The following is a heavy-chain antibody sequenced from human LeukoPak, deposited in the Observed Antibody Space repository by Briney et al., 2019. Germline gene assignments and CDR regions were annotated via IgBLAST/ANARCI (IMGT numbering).Heavy chain of an antibody. CDR1: GFTFSSYA. Sequence: PGRSLRLSCAASGFTFSSYAMHWVRQAPGKGLEWVSAISGSGGSTYYADSVKGRFTISRDNSKNTLYLQMNSLRAEDTAVYYCAKDSVTSIATFDYWGQGTLVTVSS. V-gene: IGHV3-23*01. CDR3: AKDSVTSIATFDY. J-gene: IGHJ4*02. D-gene: IGHD4-17*01. CDR2: ISGSGGST.